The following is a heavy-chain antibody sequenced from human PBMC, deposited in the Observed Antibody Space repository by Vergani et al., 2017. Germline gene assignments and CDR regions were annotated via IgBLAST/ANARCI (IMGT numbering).Heavy chain of an antibody. Sequence: EVQLVESGGGLVKPGGSLRLSCAASGFTFSSYAMSWVRQAPGKGLEWVSDISGSGGSTYYADSVKGRLAISRDNSKNTLYLQVNSLRTEDTAVYYCAKDFFKYDFDYWGQGTLVTVSS. D-gene: IGHD3-3*01. V-gene: IGHV3-23*04. J-gene: IGHJ4*02. CDR3: AKDFFKYDFDY. CDR2: ISGSGGST. CDR1: GFTFSSYA.